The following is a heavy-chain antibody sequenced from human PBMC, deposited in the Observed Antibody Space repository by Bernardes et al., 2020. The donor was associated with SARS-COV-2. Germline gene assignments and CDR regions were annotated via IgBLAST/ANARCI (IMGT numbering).Heavy chain of an antibody. V-gene: IGHV3-48*03. CDR2: ISSSGSTI. CDR3: ARDIAAAGIRYYYYGMDV. Sequence: GGSLRLSCAASGFTFSSYEMNWVRQAPGKGLEWVSYISSSGSTIYYADSVKGRFTISRDNAKNSLYLQMNSLRAEDTAVYYCARDIAAAGIRYYYYGMDVWGQGTTVTVSS. CDR1: GFTFSSYE. J-gene: IGHJ6*02. D-gene: IGHD6-13*01.